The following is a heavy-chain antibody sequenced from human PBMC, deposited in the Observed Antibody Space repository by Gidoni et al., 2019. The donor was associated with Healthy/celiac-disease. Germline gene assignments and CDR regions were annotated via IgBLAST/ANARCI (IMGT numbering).Heavy chain of an antibody. J-gene: IGHJ4*02. V-gene: IGHV3-30*18. CDR1: GFTFSSYG. CDR2: ISYDGSNK. CDR3: AKDEGLRLGELSFDLGDYLLTFEY. Sequence: QVQLVESGGGVVQPGRSLRLSCAASGFTFSSYGMHWVRQAPGKGLEWVAVISYDGSNKYYADSVKGRFTISRDNSKNTLYLQMNSLRAEDTAVYYCAKDEGLRLGELSFDLGDYLLTFEYWGQGTLVTVSS. D-gene: IGHD3-16*02.